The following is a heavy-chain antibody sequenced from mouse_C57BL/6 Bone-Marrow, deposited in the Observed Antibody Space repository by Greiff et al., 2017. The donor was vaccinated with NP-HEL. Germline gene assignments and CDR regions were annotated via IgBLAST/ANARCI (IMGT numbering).Heavy chain of an antibody. J-gene: IGHJ1*03. CDR3: ARETITTVGYWYFDV. CDR2: ISYDGSN. V-gene: IGHV3-6*01. D-gene: IGHD1-1*01. Sequence: EVQLQQSGPGLVKPSQSLSLTCSVTGYSITSGYYWNWIRQFPGNKLEWMGYISYDGSNNYNPSLKNRISITRDTSKNQFLLNLKSVTTEDTATYYCARETITTVGYWYFDVWGTGTTVTVSS. CDR1: GYSITSGYY.